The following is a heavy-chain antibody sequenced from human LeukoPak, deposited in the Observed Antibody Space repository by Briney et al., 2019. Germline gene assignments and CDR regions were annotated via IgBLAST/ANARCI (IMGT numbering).Heavy chain of an antibody. CDR1: GFTFSSYS. D-gene: IGHD2-15*01. J-gene: IGHJ4*02. CDR3: TSCCSGGSCYLPGRGGCDY. CDR2: ISSSSSYI. Sequence: GGSLRLSCAASGFTFSSYSMNWVRQAPGKGLEWVSSISSSSSYIYYADSVKGRFTISRDNAKNSLYLQMNSLRAEDTAVYYCTSCCSGGSCYLPGRGGCDYWGQGTLVTVSS. V-gene: IGHV3-21*01.